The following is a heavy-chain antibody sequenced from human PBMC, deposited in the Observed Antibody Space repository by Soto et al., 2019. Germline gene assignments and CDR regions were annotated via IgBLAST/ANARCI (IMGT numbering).Heavy chain of an antibody. CDR2: IYYSGST. CDR1: GGSSSSHY. Sequence: SETLCLPCTVFGGSSSSHYWSWIRQPPGKGLEWIGYIYYSGSTYYNPSLKSRVTISVDTSKNQFSLKLSSVTAADTAVYYCARHVMVYCSGGSCYRQYNWFDPWGQGTLVTVSS. V-gene: IGHV4-59*04. D-gene: IGHD2-15*01. CDR3: ARHVMVYCSGGSCYRQYNWFDP. J-gene: IGHJ5*02.